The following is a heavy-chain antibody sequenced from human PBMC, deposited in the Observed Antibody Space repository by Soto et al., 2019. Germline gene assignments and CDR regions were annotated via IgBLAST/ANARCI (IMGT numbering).Heavy chain of an antibody. Sequence: GGSLRLSCAASGFTFSSYAMSWVRQAPGKGLEWVSAISGSGGSTYYADSVKGRFTISRDNSKNTLYLQMNSLRAEDTAVYYCAKDPDSSGWFIYFDYWGQGTLVTVSS. V-gene: IGHV3-23*01. CDR3: AKDPDSSGWFIYFDY. J-gene: IGHJ4*02. D-gene: IGHD6-19*01. CDR2: ISGSGGST. CDR1: GFTFSSYA.